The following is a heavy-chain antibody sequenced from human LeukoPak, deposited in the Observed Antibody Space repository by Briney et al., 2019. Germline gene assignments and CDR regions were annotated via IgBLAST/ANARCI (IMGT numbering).Heavy chain of an antibody. V-gene: IGHV3-48*02. Sequence: PGGALRLSCAATGVTFTRYRMNWGRQAPGKGVEGISYISTRSGTIYYADSLKGRFAISRDNDRNTLYLQMNSLRDEDTAVYYCARAPRISLFGVVVPDPFDIWGQGTTVTVSS. CDR3: ARAPRISLFGVVVPDPFDI. D-gene: IGHD3-3*01. CDR1: GVTFTRYR. J-gene: IGHJ3*02. CDR2: ISTRSGTI.